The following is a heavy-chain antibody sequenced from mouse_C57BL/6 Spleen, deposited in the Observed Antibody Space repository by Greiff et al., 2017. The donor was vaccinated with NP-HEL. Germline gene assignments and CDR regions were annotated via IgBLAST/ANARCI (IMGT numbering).Heavy chain of an antibody. CDR3: ARQYYYGSSYRGYAMDY. Sequence: VQLQQSGAELVKPGASVKLSCKASGYTFTEYTIHWVKQRSGQGLEWIGWFYPGSGSIKYNEKFKDKATLTADKSSSTVYMELSRLTSEDSAVYFCARQYYYGSSYRGYAMDYWGQRTSVTVSS. D-gene: IGHD1-1*01. CDR1: GYTFTEYT. V-gene: IGHV1-62-2*01. J-gene: IGHJ4*01. CDR2: FYPGSGSI.